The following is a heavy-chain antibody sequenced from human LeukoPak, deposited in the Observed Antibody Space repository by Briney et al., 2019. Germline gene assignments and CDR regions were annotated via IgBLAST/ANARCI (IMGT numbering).Heavy chain of an antibody. CDR1: GFTFSSYA. CDR2: ISYDGSNK. Sequence: GGSLRLSCAASGFTFSSYAMHWVRQAPGKGLEWVAVISYDGSNKYYADSVKGRFTISRDNSKNTLYLQMNSQRAEDTAGYYCARDPILAITMVRGVMGYFDYWGQGTLVTVSS. J-gene: IGHJ4*02. CDR3: ARDPILAITMVRGVMGYFDY. D-gene: IGHD3-10*01. V-gene: IGHV3-30-3*01.